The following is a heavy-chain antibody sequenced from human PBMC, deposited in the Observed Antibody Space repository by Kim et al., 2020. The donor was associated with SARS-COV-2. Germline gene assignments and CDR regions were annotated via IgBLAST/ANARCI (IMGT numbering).Heavy chain of an antibody. CDR2: IYYGGTT. CDR3: ARDKADDHGDFGTFDY. V-gene: IGHV4-39*07. CDR1: GGSISSSSYY. D-gene: IGHD4-17*01. Sequence: SETLSLTCTVSGGSISSSSYYWGWIRQPPGKGLEWIGNIYYGGTTYYNPSLKSRVTISVDTSKNQFSLKLSSVTAAATAEYYCARDKADDHGDFGTFDYWGQGTPVTVSS. J-gene: IGHJ4*02.